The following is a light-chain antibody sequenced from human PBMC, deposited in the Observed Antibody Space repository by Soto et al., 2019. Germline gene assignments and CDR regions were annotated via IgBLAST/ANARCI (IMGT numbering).Light chain of an antibody. CDR1: QGISSY. J-gene: IGKJ4*01. V-gene: IGKV1-9*01. CDR2: AAS. Sequence: IQLTQSPSSLSASVGDRVTITCRASQGISSYLGWYQQKPGKAPKLLIYAASTLQSGVPSRFSGSGSGTDFTLTISRLQPEDIATYYCQQLNKYPSTFGGGTRVEIK. CDR3: QQLNKYPST.